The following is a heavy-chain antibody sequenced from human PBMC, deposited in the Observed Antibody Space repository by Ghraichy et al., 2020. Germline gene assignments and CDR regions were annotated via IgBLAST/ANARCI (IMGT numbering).Heavy chain of an antibody. V-gene: IGHV3-21*01. CDR3: ARGRGFPSATAGTNYYYYGMDV. CDR2: ISSSSSYI. J-gene: IGHJ6*02. D-gene: IGHD2-15*01. Sequence: LSLTCAASGFTFSSYSMNWVRQAPGKGLEWVSSISSSSSYIYYADSVKGRFTISRDNAKNSLYLQMNSLRAEDTAVYYCARGRGFPSATAGTNYYYYGMDVWGQGTTVTVSS. CDR1: GFTFSSYS.